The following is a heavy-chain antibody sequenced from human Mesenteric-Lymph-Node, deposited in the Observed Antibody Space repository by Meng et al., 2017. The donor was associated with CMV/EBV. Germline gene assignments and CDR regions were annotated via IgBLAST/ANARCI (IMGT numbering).Heavy chain of an antibody. CDR1: GGTFSSYA. V-gene: IGHV1-69*10. CDR3: AREMVVVSYGLDV. Sequence: SVKVSCKASGGTFSSYAISWVRQAPGQGLEWMGGIIPILGIANYAQKFQGRVTITADKSTSTAYMELSSLRAEDTAVYYCAREMVVVSYGLDVWGQGATVTVSS. D-gene: IGHD2-15*01. J-gene: IGHJ6*02. CDR2: IIPILGIA.